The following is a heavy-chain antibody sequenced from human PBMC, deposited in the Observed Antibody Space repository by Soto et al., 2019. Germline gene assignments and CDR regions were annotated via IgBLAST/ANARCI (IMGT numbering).Heavy chain of an antibody. CDR3: ARSSGWYVSDY. CDR2: INAGNGNT. J-gene: IGHJ4*02. V-gene: IGHV1-3*05. CDR1: GYTFTSYA. Sequence: QVQLVQSGAEEKKPGASVKVSCKASGYTFTSYAMHWVRQAPGQRLEWMGWINAGNGNTKYSQKFQGRVTITRDTSASTAYMELSSLSSEDTAVYYCARSSGWYVSDYWGQGTLVTVSS. D-gene: IGHD6-19*01.